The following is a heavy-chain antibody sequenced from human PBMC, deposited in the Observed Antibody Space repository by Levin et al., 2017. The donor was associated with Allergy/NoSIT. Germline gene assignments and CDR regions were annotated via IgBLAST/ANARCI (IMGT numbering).Heavy chain of an antibody. Sequence: GESLKISCAASGFTFSSYAMTWVRQAPGKGLEWVSVISGNVGSANYADSVKGRFTISRDNSINTLYLQMNSLRAEDTAIYYCAKATLPIDSSSWYLYFDLWGRGTLVTVSS. CDR2: ISGNVGSA. CDR1: GFTFSSYA. J-gene: IGHJ2*01. V-gene: IGHV3-23*01. D-gene: IGHD6-13*01. CDR3: AKATLPIDSSSWYLYFDL.